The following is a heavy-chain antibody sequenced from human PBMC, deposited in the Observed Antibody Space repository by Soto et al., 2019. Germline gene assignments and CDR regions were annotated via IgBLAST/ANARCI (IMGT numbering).Heavy chain of an antibody. CDR3: ACSLSTDAFDI. CDR2: IYYSGST. J-gene: IGHJ3*02. Sequence: ASETLSLTCTVSGGSIGSSSYYWGWILHPPGKGLEWIGSIYYSGSTYYNPSLKSRVTISVDTSKNQFSLKLSSVTAADTAVYYCACSLSTDAFDIWGQGTMVT. CDR1: GGSIGSSSYY. V-gene: IGHV4-39*01.